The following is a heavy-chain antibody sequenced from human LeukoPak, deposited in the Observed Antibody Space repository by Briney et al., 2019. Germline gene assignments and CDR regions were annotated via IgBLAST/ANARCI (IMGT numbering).Heavy chain of an antibody. CDR2: IYPGDSDT. CDR1: GYSFTSYW. D-gene: IGHD2-21*02. V-gene: IGHV5-51*01. Sequence: ESLKISCKGSGYSFTSYWIGWVRQMPGKGLEWMGIIYPGDSDTRYSPSFQGQVTTSADKSISTAYLQWSSLKASDTAMYYCARLNIVVVTAIGYYFDYWGQGTLVTVSS. CDR3: ARLNIVVVTAIGYYFDY. J-gene: IGHJ4*02.